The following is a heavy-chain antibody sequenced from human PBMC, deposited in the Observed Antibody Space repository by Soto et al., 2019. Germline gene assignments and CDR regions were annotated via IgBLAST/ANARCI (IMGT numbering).Heavy chain of an antibody. CDR2: ISGSGGST. J-gene: IGHJ4*02. Sequence: EVQLLESGGGLVQPGGSLRLSCAASGFTFSSYAMSWVRQAPGKGLEWVSAISGSGGSTYYADSVKGRFTISRDNSKNTLYLQIDRRRAEDTAGYYCAKEGQQLGGGYFDYWGQGTLVTVSS. D-gene: IGHD6-13*01. CDR3: AKEGQQLGGGYFDY. CDR1: GFTFSSYA. V-gene: IGHV3-23*01.